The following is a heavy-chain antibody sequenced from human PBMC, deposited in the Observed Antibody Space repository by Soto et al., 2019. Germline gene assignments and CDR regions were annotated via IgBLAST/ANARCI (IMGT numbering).Heavy chain of an antibody. CDR2: VYRSGAA. Sequence: PSETLSLTCTASGYSISTGYYWAWVRQSPGKGLEWIGSVYRSGAAYYSPTLKSRVTISVDTSKNQFSLHLKSVTAADAAVYYCARDYPCASDVAGYFDFWGQGTPVTVSS. V-gene: IGHV4-38-2*02. CDR3: ARDYPCASDVAGYFDF. CDR1: GYSISTGYY. D-gene: IGHD6-19*01. J-gene: IGHJ4*02.